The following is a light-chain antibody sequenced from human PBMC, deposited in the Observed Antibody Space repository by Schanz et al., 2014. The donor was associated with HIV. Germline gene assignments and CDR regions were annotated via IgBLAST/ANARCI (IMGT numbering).Light chain of an antibody. V-gene: IGLV2-8*01. J-gene: IGLJ2*01. Sequence: QSVLTQPPSASGSPGQSITISCTGTSSDVGYYNYPSWYQQPPGKAPKLIIYEVYKRPSGVPNRFSGSKSANTASLTVSGLQPEDEADYYCTSHGGTNTFLLLFGGGTKLTVL. CDR3: TSHGGTNTFLLL. CDR1: SSDVGYYNY. CDR2: EVY.